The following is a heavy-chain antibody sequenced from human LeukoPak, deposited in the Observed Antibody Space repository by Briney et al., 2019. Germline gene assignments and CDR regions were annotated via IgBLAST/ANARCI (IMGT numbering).Heavy chain of an antibody. CDR2: ISGRDDST. D-gene: IGHD3-10*01. V-gene: IGHV3-23*01. CDR1: GFTFSSSA. Sequence: PGGSLRLSCAASGFTFSSSAMSWVRQAPGKGLEWVSAISGRDDSTYYADSVKGRFTISRDNSKSTLYLQMNSLRAEDTAVYYCAKGGIYCFDPWGQGSLVTVSS. CDR3: AKGGIYCFDP. J-gene: IGHJ5*02.